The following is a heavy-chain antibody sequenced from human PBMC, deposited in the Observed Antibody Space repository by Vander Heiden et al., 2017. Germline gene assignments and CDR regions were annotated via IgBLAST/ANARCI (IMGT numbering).Heavy chain of an antibody. J-gene: IGHJ4*02. CDR2: INPIFGTA. V-gene: IGHV1-69*06. D-gene: IGHD6-13*01. Sequence: QVQLVQSGPEVKKPGSSVKVSCKASGGPISSHAISWARQATGQGLEWMGGINPIFGTANYAQKYQGRVTITADKSTSTAYMELSSLRSEDTAVYYCARVSSSYLFDYWGQGTLVADSS. CDR3: ARVSSSYLFDY. CDR1: GGPISSHA.